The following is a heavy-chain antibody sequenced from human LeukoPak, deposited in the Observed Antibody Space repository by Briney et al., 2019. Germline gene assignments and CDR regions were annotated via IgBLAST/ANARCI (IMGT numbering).Heavy chain of an antibody. CDR1: GFTFSSYE. CDR2: ITSGASTI. J-gene: IGHJ6*03. D-gene: IGHD1-26*01. Sequence: GGSLRLSCAASGFTFSSYEMNWVRQAPGKGLEWVSYITSGASTIYYADSVKGRFTISRDNSKDTLYLQMNSLRAEDTAVYYCAKSGGGSGYYYMDVWGKGTTVTVSS. CDR3: AKSGGGSGYYYMDV. V-gene: IGHV3-48*03.